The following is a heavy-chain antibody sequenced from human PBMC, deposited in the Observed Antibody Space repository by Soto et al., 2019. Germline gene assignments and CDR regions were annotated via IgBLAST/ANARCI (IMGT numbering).Heavy chain of an antibody. CDR3: AKEGSSGWYVAGGMDV. CDR2: ISGSGGST. Sequence: VQLLESGGGLVQPGGSLRLSCAASGFTFSSYAMSWVRQAPGKGLEWVSAISGSGGSTYYADSVKGRFTISRDNSKNTLYLQMNSLRAEDTAVYYCAKEGSSGWYVAGGMDVWGQGTTVTVSS. J-gene: IGHJ6*02. V-gene: IGHV3-23*01. CDR1: GFTFSSYA. D-gene: IGHD6-19*01.